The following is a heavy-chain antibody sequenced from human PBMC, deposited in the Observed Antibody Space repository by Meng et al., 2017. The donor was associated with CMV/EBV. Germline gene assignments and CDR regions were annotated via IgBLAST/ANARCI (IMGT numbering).Heavy chain of an antibody. V-gene: IGHV3-13*03. Sequence: GESLKISCAACGFTFSSYDMHWVRQATGKGLEWVSAIGTAGDTYYPGSVKGQFTISRENAKNSLYLQMNSLRAGDTAVYYCARADSSGYDFDYWGQGTLVTVSS. CDR3: ARADSSGYDFDY. D-gene: IGHD3-22*01. CDR1: GFTFSSYD. J-gene: IGHJ4*02. CDR2: IGTAGDT.